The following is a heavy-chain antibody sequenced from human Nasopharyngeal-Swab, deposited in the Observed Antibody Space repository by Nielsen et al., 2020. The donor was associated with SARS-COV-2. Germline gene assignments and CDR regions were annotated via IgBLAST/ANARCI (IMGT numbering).Heavy chain of an antibody. CDR2: ISSSSSYI. J-gene: IGHJ6*02. Sequence: GESLKISCAASGFTFSSYSMNWVRQAPGKGLEWVSSISSSSSYIYYADSVKGRFTISRDNAKNSLYLQMNSLRAEDTAVCYCAREYKYSGYVNIERGYYYYGMDVWGQGTTVTVSS. D-gene: IGHD5-12*01. CDR1: GFTFSSYS. CDR3: AREYKYSGYVNIERGYYYYGMDV. V-gene: IGHV3-21*01.